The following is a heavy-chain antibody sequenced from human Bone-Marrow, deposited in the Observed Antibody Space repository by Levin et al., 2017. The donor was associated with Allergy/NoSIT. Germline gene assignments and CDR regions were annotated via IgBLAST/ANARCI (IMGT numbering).Heavy chain of an antibody. D-gene: IGHD1-1*01. Sequence: GESLKIFCEASGYNFISDCIGWVRQMPGKGLEWMGTICPSDSETTYSPSFQGQVTLSADRSITTAYLHWSSLKASDIALYYCARLIKTGVDGRGYLDFWGQGTLVTVSS. V-gene: IGHV5-51*01. CDR3: ARLIKTGVDGRGYLDF. CDR2: ICPSDSET. CDR1: GYNFISDC. J-gene: IGHJ4*02.